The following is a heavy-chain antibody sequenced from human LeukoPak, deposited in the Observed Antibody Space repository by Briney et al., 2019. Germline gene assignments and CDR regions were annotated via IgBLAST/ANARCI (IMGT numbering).Heavy chain of an antibody. CDR1: GFTFSSYE. V-gene: IGHV3-48*03. CDR3: ARGWISDSFDY. J-gene: IGHJ4*02. CDR2: ISSSGSNI. D-gene: IGHD5-12*01. Sequence: GGSLRLSCAASGFTFSSYEMNWVRQAPGKGLEWVSYISSSGSNIYYADSVKGRFTISRDNTKNSLYLQMNSLRAEDTAVYYCARGWISDSFDYWGQGTLVTVSS.